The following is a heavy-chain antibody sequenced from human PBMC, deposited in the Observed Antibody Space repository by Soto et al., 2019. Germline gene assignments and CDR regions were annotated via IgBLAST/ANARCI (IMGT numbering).Heavy chain of an antibody. CDR3: VRAHWAWLAAYYYCYMDV. CDR1: GFNFSNYA. CDR2: ISGSGGST. V-gene: IGHV3-23*01. Sequence: EVQVLESGGGLVQSGGSLRLSCAASGFNFSNYAMSWVRQAPGKGLEWVSSISGSGGSTYYADSVKGRFTISRDNFKNPLYRQMNSLRAEDTAVYYGVRAHWAWLAAYYYCYMDVGGKCTTVTVSS. D-gene: IGHD6-25*01. J-gene: IGHJ6*03.